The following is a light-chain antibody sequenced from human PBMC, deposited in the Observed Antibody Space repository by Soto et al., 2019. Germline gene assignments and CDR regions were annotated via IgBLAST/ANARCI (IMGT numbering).Light chain of an antibody. CDR2: EGS. J-gene: IGLJ1*01. CDR1: SSDVGSYNL. CDR3: CSYAGSRTYV. V-gene: IGLV2-23*01. Sequence: QSVLTQPASVSGSPGQSITISCTGTSSDVGSYNLVSWYQQHPGIAPKLMLYEGSKRPPGVSNRFSGSKSGNTASLTISGLQAEDEADYYCCSYAGSRTYVFGTGTKLTVL.